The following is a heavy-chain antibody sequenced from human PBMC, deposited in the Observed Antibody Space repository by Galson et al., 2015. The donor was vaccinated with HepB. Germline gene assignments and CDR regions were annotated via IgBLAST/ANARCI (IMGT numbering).Heavy chain of an antibody. CDR1: GFTFSDYA. D-gene: IGHD3-10*01. J-gene: IGHJ4*02. V-gene: IGHV3-49*03. CDR2: IRSGTSGGTT. Sequence: SLRLSCAGSGFTFSDYAMSWFRQAPGKGLEWVGFIRSGTSGGTTEYAASVKGRFSISRDDSKSIAYLQMNSLKIEDTAVYYCASRRFGDTKTFDYWGQGTLVTVSS. CDR3: ASRRFGDTKTFDY.